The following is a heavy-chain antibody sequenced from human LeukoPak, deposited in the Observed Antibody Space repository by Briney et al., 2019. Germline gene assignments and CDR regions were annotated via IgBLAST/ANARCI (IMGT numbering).Heavy chain of an antibody. V-gene: IGHV4-59*08. D-gene: IGHD5-12*01. CDR1: GGSISSYY. CDR2: IYYSGST. CDR3: ARLSRGPNPDY. Sequence: SETLSLTCTVSGGSISSYYWSWIRQPPGKGPEWIGYIYYSGSTNYNPSLKSRVTISVDTSKNQFSLKLSSVTAADTAVYYCARLSRGPNPDYWGQGTLVTVSS. J-gene: IGHJ4*02.